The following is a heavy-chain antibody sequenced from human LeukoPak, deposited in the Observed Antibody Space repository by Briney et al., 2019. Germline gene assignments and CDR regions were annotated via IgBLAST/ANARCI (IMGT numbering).Heavy chain of an antibody. CDR1: GDSVSRGGYY. CDR2: IYSSGST. D-gene: IGHD3-22*01. Sequence: SETLSLTCTVSGDSVSRGGYYWSWIRQHPVKGLEWIGYIYSSGSTFYNPSLKSRLALSKDTSKNQFSLNLSSVTAADTAVYYCARGYDSNSYSPGFDPWGQGTLVSVSS. J-gene: IGHJ5*02. V-gene: IGHV4-31*03. CDR3: ARGYDSNSYSPGFDP.